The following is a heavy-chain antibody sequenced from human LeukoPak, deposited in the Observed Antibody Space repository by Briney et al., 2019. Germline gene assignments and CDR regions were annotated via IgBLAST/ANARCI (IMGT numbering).Heavy chain of an antibody. CDR1: GGTFSSYT. Sequence: SVNVSCKASGGTFSSYTISWVRQAPGQGLEWMGRIIPILGIANYAQKFQGRVTITADKSTSTAYMELSSLRSEDTAVYYCARETKLGDGVRITGTNRDAFDIWGQGTMVTVSS. V-gene: IGHV1-69*04. D-gene: IGHD1-7*01. J-gene: IGHJ3*02. CDR3: ARETKLGDGVRITGTNRDAFDI. CDR2: IIPILGIA.